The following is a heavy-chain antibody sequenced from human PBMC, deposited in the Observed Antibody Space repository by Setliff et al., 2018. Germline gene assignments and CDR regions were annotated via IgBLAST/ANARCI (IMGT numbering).Heavy chain of an antibody. D-gene: IGHD6-13*01. V-gene: IGHV3-23*01. CDR3: AKELGNIAAAGTVDY. Sequence: GGSLRLSCAASGFTFSSYAMSWVRQAPGKGLEWVSLITGSGGGTYYADSVKGRFTISRDNSKNTLYLQMNSLRAEDTAVYYCAKELGNIAAAGTVDYWGQGTLVTVSS. J-gene: IGHJ4*02. CDR1: GFTFSSYA. CDR2: ITGSGGGT.